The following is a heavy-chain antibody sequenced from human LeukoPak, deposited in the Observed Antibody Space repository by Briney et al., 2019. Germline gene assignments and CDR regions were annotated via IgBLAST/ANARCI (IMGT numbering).Heavy chain of an antibody. D-gene: IGHD2-8*02. Sequence: SETLSLTCNVSPGSITRYYFTWIRQPPGKGLEWLGFIYYSGTTNYSPSFKSRLTMSLDTSKNQVSLRLTSVIAADTAVYYCARDSGGPYWYYYGMDVWGRGTTVTVSS. V-gene: IGHV4-59*01. J-gene: IGHJ6*02. CDR1: PGSITRYY. CDR2: IYYSGTT. CDR3: ARDSGGPYWYYYGMDV.